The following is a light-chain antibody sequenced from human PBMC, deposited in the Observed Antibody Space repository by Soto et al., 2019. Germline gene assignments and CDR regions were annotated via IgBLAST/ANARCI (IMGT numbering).Light chain of an antibody. CDR1: QSVSTW. V-gene: IGKV1-5*03. J-gene: IGKJ1*01. CDR2: KAS. CDR3: QQYNVHSPWT. Sequence: EIQMTQSPSTLSASVGDRVSITCRASQSVSTWLAWYQQKPGKAPQLLIFKASTLESGVPSRFSGSGSGTEFTLTITSLQPDDCATYYCQQYNVHSPWTFGQGTKVEIK.